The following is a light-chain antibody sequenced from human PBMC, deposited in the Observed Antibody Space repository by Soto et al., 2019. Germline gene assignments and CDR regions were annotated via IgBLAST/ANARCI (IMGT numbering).Light chain of an antibody. J-gene: IGLJ2*01. Sequence: QSALTQPASVSGSPGQSITISCTGTSSEVGGYNYVSWYQQHPGKAPKLMIYEVSNRPSGGSNRFSGSKSGNTASLTISGLQAEEEADYYGSSYTISSTRVVCGGGTKLTVL. CDR2: EVS. V-gene: IGLV2-14*01. CDR3: SSYTISSTRVV. CDR1: SSEVGGYNY.